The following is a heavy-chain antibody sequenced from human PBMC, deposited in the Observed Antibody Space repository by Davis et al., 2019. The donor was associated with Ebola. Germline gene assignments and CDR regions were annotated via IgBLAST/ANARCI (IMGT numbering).Heavy chain of an antibody. J-gene: IGHJ6*04. D-gene: IGHD2-2*01. CDR1: GFTFSSYW. V-gene: IGHV3-74*01. CDR3: ARDHCSSTSCRPYYYYGMDV. Sequence: GESLKISCAASGFTFSSYWMSWVRQAPGKGLVWVSRINSDGSSTSYADSVKGRFTISRDNAKNTLYLQMNSLRAEDTAVYYCARDHCSSTSCRPYYYYGMDVWGKGTTVTVSS. CDR2: INSDGSST.